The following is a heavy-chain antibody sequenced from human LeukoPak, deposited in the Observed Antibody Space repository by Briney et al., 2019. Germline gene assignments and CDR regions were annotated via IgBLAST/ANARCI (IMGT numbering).Heavy chain of an antibody. CDR3: AKDSGEKGYDY. J-gene: IGHJ4*02. V-gene: IGHV3-30*04. D-gene: IGHD3-10*01. CDR2: ISYDGSNK. CDR1: GFTFSSYA. Sequence: GGSLRLSCAASGFTFSSYAMHWVRQAPGKGLEWVAVISYDGSNKYYADSVKGRFTISRDNSKNTLYLQMNSLRAEDTAVYYCAKDSGEKGYDYWGQGTLVTVSS.